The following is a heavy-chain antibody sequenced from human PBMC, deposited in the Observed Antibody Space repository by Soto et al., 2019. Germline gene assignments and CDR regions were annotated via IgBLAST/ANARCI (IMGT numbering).Heavy chain of an antibody. CDR3: ARDFGFTWESHWFVP. CDR1: WFTFIDLG. V-gene: IGHV3-30*02. D-gene: IGHD3-16*01. CDR2: MWEDGRTN. Sequence: PCGSQRVSWTAAWFTFIDLGMLCIIQEPGEGVALVAFMWEDGRTNYYADSVKGLFTISRDSSYNTLYLQLHSLRAEDTAVYYCARDFGFTWESHWFVPRGQGALVTVTS. J-gene: IGHJ5*02.